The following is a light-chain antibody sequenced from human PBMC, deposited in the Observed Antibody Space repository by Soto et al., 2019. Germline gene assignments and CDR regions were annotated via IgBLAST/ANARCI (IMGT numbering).Light chain of an antibody. Sequence: QSVLTQPASVSGSPGQSITISCTGTSSDVGIYNYVSWYQQHPGKAPKLMIYEVSNRPSGVSNRFSGSKSGNTASLTISGLQAEDEADYYCSSYTSSSTGVFGGGTKVTVL. CDR3: SSYTSSSTGV. CDR1: SSDVGIYNY. CDR2: EVS. J-gene: IGLJ3*02. V-gene: IGLV2-14*01.